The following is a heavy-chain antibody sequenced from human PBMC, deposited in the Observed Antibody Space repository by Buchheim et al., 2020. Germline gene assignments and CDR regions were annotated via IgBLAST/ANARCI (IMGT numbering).Heavy chain of an antibody. CDR3: ARDKNWNYSVSWYFDL. D-gene: IGHD1-7*01. Sequence: QVQLVESGGGVVQPGRSLRLSCAASGFTFSSYGMHWVRQAPGKGLEWVAVIWYDGSNKYYADSVKGRFTISRDNSKNTLYLQMNSLRAEDTAVYYCARDKNWNYSVSWYFDLWGRGTL. CDR1: GFTFSSYG. J-gene: IGHJ2*01. CDR2: IWYDGSNK. V-gene: IGHV3-33*01.